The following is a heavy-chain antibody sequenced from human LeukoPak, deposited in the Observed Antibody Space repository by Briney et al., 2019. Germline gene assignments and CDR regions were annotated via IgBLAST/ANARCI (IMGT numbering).Heavy chain of an antibody. D-gene: IGHD3-16*02. CDR3: ARVNRGDAFDI. CDR2: ISGSGGST. Sequence: PGGSLRLSCAASGFTFSSYAMNWVRQAPGKGLEWVSGISGSGGSTYYADSVKGRFTISRDNSKNTLSLQMNSLRAEDTAVYYCARVNRGDAFDIWGQGTLVTVSS. V-gene: IGHV3-23*01. CDR1: GFTFSSYA. J-gene: IGHJ3*02.